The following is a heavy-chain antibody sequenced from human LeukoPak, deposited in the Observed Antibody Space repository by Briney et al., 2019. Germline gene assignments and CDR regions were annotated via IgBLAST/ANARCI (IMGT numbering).Heavy chain of an antibody. CDR2: IAYDGGDK. J-gene: IGHJ4*02. CDR1: GFTFSIYA. CDR3: ARGYYDSSGYYYDD. V-gene: IGHV3-30*01. Sequence: PGGSLRLSCAASGFTFSIYAMHWVRQAPGKGLEWVAVIAYDGGDKYYADSVKGRFTISRDNSKNTLDLRMNSLRAEDTAVYYCARGYYDSSGYYYDDWGQGTLVTVSS. D-gene: IGHD3-22*01.